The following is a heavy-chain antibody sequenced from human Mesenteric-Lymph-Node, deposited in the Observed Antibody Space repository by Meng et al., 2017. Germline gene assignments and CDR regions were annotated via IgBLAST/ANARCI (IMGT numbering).Heavy chain of an antibody. CDR3: ARDRDTGTGYYYGMDV. CDR2: ISGSGGST. CDR1: GFTFSSFW. V-gene: IGHV3-23*01. D-gene: IGHD1-1*01. Sequence: GESLKISCTASGFTFSSFWMSWVRQAPGKGLEWVSAISGSGGSTYYADSVKGRFTISRDNSKNTLYLQMNSLRAEDTAVYYCARDRDTGTGYYYGMDVWGQGTTVTVSS. J-gene: IGHJ6*02.